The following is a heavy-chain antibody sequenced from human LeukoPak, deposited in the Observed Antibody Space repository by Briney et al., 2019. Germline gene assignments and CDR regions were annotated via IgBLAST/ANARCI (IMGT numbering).Heavy chain of an antibody. CDR2: ISAHNGNT. V-gene: IGHV1-18*01. CDR3: ARSVRGYSYGQFDY. J-gene: IGHJ4*02. D-gene: IGHD5-18*01. Sequence: ASVKVSCKASGYTFTSYGISWVRQAPGQGLEWMGWISAHNGNTNYAQKLQGRVTMTTDTSTSTAYMELRSLRSDDTAVYYCARSVRGYSYGQFDYWGQGTLVTVSS. CDR1: GYTFTSYG.